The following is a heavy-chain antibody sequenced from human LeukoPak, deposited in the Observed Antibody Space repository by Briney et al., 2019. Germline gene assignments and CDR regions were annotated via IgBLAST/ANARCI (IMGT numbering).Heavy chain of an antibody. D-gene: IGHD1-1*01. J-gene: IGHJ3*02. CDR1: GFTFSSSA. V-gene: IGHV3-64*01. Sequence: GGSLRLSCAASGFTFSSSAMHWVRQAPGKGLEYVSVISSNGGSTYYANSVKGRFTISRDNSKNTLYLQMGSLRAEDMAVYYCARKNDSDIWGQGTLVTVSS. CDR2: ISSNGGST. CDR3: ARKNDSDI.